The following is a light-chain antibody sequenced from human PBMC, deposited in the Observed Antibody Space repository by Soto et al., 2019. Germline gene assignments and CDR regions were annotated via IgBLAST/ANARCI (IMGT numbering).Light chain of an antibody. CDR1: SSNIGSNY. Sequence: SVLTPPPSASGTPGQRVTISCSGSSSNIGSNYVYWYQQLPGTAPKLLIYRNNQRPSGVPDRFSGSKSGTSASLAISGLRSEDEADYYCAAWDDSLSGSGVFGTGTKVTVL. CDR2: RNN. J-gene: IGLJ1*01. V-gene: IGLV1-47*01. CDR3: AAWDDSLSGSGV.